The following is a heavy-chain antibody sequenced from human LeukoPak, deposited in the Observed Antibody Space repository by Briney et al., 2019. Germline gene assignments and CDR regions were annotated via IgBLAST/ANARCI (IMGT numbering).Heavy chain of an antibody. CDR2: IKSQTDGGTT. Sequence: GGSLRLSCAASGFTFSNAWMSWVRQAPGKGLEWVGRIKSQTDGGTTDYAAPVKGRFTISRDDSENTLFLQMNSLKTEDTAVYYCTAYYFGSGSYYNPHYWGQGTLVTVSS. CDR3: TAYYFGSGSYYNPHY. V-gene: IGHV3-15*01. J-gene: IGHJ4*02. D-gene: IGHD3-10*01. CDR1: GFTFSNAW.